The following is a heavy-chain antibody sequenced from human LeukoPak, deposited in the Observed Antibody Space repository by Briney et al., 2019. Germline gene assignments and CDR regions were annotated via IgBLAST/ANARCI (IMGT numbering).Heavy chain of an antibody. V-gene: IGHV3-30*18. CDR1: GFSFSSYG. Sequence: PGRSLRLSCAASGFSFSSYGMHWVRQAPGKGLEWVAVISYDGSNKYYADSVKGRFTISRDNSKNTLYLQMNRLRAEDTAVYYCAKDQSPKLSGYSSGCRPLDSWGQGTLVTVSS. CDR2: ISYDGSNK. CDR3: AKDQSPKLSGYSSGCRPLDS. J-gene: IGHJ4*02. D-gene: IGHD6-19*01.